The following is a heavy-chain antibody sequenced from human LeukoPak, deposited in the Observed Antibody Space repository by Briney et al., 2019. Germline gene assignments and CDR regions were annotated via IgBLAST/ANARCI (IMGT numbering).Heavy chain of an antibody. Sequence: SETLSLTCSVSVGSISSYYWSWIRQPPGKGLEWIGYIYYSGSTNYNPSLKSRVTISVDTSKNQFSLKLSSVTAADTAVYYCARGEDGDYYFQHWGQGTLVTVSS. CDR2: IYYSGST. CDR3: ARGEDGDYYFQH. V-gene: IGHV4-59*12. J-gene: IGHJ1*01. CDR1: VGSISSYY. D-gene: IGHD4-17*01.